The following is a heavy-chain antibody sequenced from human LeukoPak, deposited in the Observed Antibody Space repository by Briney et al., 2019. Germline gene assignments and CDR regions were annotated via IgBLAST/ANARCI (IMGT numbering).Heavy chain of an antibody. CDR1: GFTFSYYA. CDR3: AKDTLLRYFDWSSDY. V-gene: IGHV3-23*01. CDR2: ISDSGYIT. Sequence: GGSLRLSCAASGFTFSYYAMSWVRQAPGKGLEWVSAISDSGYITYYADAVKCRFTISRDNSKNTMYLQMNSLRAEDTAVYYCAKDTLLRYFDWSSDYWGQGTLVTVSS. D-gene: IGHD3-9*01. J-gene: IGHJ4*02.